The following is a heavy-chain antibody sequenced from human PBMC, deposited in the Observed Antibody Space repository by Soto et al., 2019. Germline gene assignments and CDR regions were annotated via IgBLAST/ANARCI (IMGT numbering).Heavy chain of an antibody. V-gene: IGHV3-11*01. Sequence: GGYLRLCCAASGFIFSDYYMTWILQALGKGLEWISYISSSANIIYYADSVKGRFTISRDNAKNSLYLQMNSLRAEDTGGYYCARDRGYYDSSGYSDYWGQGTLVTVSS. D-gene: IGHD3-22*01. CDR1: GFIFSDYY. CDR3: ARDRGYYDSSGYSDY. CDR2: ISSSANII. J-gene: IGHJ4*02.